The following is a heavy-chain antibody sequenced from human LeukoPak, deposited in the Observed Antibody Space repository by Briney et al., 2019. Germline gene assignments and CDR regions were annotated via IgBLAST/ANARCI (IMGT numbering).Heavy chain of an antibody. V-gene: IGHV4-59*01. CDR1: GGSIRSSY. CDR2: IYYSGTTSGST. Sequence: PSETLSLTCTVSGGSIRSSYWSWIRQPPGEGLEWIGHIYYSGTTSGSTNYNPSLESRVTISVDTSKNQFSLQVRSVTAADTAVYYCARGSGRYYYYGVDVWGQGTTVTVSS. CDR3: ARGSGRYYYYGVDV. D-gene: IGHD7-27*01. J-gene: IGHJ6*02.